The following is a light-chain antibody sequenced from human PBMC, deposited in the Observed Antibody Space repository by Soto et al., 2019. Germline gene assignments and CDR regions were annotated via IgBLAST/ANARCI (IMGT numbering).Light chain of an antibody. CDR3: QMWDTSSDHVL. Sequence: SYELTQPPSVSVAPGQTARITCEGNNNGRKSVHWYQQKAGQAHVLVVYGDSDWPSGTPERFSGSDSWNTATLTISGVEAGDEADYYCQMWDTSSDHVLFGGRTQLTV. J-gene: IGLJ2*01. CDR1: NNGRKS. V-gene: IGLV3-21*02. CDR2: GDS.